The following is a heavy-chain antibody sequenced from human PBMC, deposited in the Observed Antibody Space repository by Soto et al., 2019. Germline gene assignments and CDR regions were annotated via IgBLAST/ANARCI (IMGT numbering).Heavy chain of an antibody. Sequence: QVQLVQYGAEVKKPGSSVKVSCKASGGTFSNYPISWVRQAPGQGLEWMGGIIPIFGTVKYAQKFHGRVTFTADESTSTAYMELSSLRSEDTAVYYCARGNHRWLQLWYFDLWGRCTLVTVSS. CDR3: ARGNHRWLQLWYFDL. V-gene: IGHV1-69*12. CDR1: GGTFSNYP. CDR2: IIPIFGTV. D-gene: IGHD5-12*01. J-gene: IGHJ2*01.